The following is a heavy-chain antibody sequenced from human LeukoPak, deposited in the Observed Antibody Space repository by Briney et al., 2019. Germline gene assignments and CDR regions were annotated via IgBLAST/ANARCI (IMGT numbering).Heavy chain of an antibody. CDR3: ARRRLARGAHNWFDP. J-gene: IGHJ5*02. CDR2: INPNSGGT. V-gene: IGHV1-2*02. CDR1: GYTFTGYY. Sequence: GASVKVSCEASGYTFTGYYMHWVRQAPGQGLEWMGWINPNSGGTNYAQKFQGRVTMTRDTSISTAYMELSRLRSDDTAVYYCARRRLARGAHNWFDPWGQGTLVTVSS. D-gene: IGHD3-10*01.